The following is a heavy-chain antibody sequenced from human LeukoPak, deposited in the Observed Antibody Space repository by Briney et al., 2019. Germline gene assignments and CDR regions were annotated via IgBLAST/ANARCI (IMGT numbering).Heavy chain of an antibody. CDR3: ARAAYCGGDCYEGVGYYYYMDV. CDR1: GGSISSGSYY. J-gene: IGHJ6*03. D-gene: IGHD2-21*01. CDR2: IYTSGST. V-gene: IGHV4-61*02. Sequence: PSQTLSLTCTVSGGSISSGSYYWSWIRQPAGKGLEWIGRIYTSGSTNYNPSLKSRVTISVDTSKNQFFLKLSSVTAADTAVYYCARAAYCGGDCYEGVGYYYYMDVWGKGTTVTVSS.